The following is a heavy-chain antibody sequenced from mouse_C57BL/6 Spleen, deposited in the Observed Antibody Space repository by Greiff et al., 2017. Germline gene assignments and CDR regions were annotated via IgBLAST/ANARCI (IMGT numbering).Heavy chain of an antibody. V-gene: IGHV1-47*01. CDR1: GYTFTTYP. Sequence: QVHVKQSGAELVKPGASVKMSCKASGYTFTTYPIEWMKQTHGKSLEWIGNFHPYNDDTKYNEKFKGKATLTVEKSSSTVYLELSRLTSDDSAVYYCARGRFLYWYFDVWGTGTTVTVSS. J-gene: IGHJ1*03. CDR3: ARGRFLYWYFDV. CDR2: FHPYNDDT.